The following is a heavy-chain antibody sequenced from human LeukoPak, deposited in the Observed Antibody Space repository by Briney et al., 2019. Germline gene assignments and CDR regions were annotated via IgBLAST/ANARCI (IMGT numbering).Heavy chain of an antibody. J-gene: IGHJ4*02. D-gene: IGHD3-10*01. CDR3: ARVLGITMVRGATYYFDY. CDR2: IKQDGSEK. CDR1: GFTFSSYW. V-gene: IGHV3-7*01. Sequence: GGSLRLSCAASGFTFSSYWMSWVRQAPGKGLEWVANIKQDGSEKYYVDSVKGRFTISRDNAKNSLYLQMNSLRAEDTAVYYCARVLGITMVRGATYYFDYWGQGTLVTVSS.